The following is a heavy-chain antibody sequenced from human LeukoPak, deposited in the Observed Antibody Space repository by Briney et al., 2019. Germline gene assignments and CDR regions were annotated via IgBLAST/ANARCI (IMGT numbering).Heavy chain of an antibody. J-gene: IGHJ4*02. CDR3: AKGRQWELPFDY. D-gene: IGHD1-26*01. CDR1: GFTFSSYA. V-gene: IGHV3-23*01. CDR2: ISGSGDRT. Sequence: PGGSLRLSCAASGFTFSSYAMNWVRQAPGKGLEWVSAISGSGDRTYYADSVRGRFTISRDNSKTTLYLQMNSLRVEDTAVYYCAKGRQWELPFDYWSQGTLVTVSS.